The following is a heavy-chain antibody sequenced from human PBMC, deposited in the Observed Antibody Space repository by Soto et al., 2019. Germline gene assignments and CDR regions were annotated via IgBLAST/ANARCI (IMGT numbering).Heavy chain of an antibody. V-gene: IGHV4-59*01. CDR3: ARSSPTPSPSYYMDV. J-gene: IGHJ6*03. CDR1: GGSISSSY. D-gene: IGHD6-6*01. CDR2: IYYSGST. Sequence: PSETLSLTCTVSGGSISSSYWTWIRQPPGKGLEWIGYIYYSGSTNYHPSLKSRVTISVDTSKNQFSLKLSSVTAADTALYYCARSSPTPSPSYYMDVWGKGTTVTVSS.